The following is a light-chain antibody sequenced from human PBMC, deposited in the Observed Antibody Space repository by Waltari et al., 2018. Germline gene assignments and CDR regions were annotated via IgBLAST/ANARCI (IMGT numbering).Light chain of an antibody. CDR2: EAS. Sequence: EIVLTQSPGTLSLPPGERATLSCRASQSVSRFLAWYQQKPGQAPRLLIYEASSRATDIPDRFSGSGSGTDFSLTISRLEPEDFAVYYCQKYGTLPATFGQGTKVEIK. J-gene: IGKJ1*01. CDR3: QKYGTLPAT. CDR1: QSVSRF. V-gene: IGKV3-20*01.